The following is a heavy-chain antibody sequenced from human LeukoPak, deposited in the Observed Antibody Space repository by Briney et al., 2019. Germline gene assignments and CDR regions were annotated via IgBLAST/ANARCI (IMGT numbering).Heavy chain of an antibody. D-gene: IGHD4-23*01. V-gene: IGHV3-23*01. Sequence: GGSLRLSCAASGFTFSSYAMSWVRQAPGKGLEWVSAISGSGGSTYYADSVKGRFTISRGNSKNTLYLQMNSLRAEGTAVYYCAKGDGGYFDYWGQGTLVTVSS. CDR2: ISGSGGST. CDR1: GFTFSSYA. J-gene: IGHJ4*02. CDR3: AKGDGGYFDY.